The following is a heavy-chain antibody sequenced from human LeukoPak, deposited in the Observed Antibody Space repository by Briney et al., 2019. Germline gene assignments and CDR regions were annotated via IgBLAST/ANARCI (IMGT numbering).Heavy chain of an antibody. V-gene: IGHV1-8*01. CDR1: GYTFTSYD. CDR2: MNPNSGNT. Sequence: SVKVSCKASGYTFTSYDINWVRQATGQGLEWMGWMNPNSGNTGYAQKFQGRVTMTRNTSISTAYMELSSLRSKDTAVYYCARGRYGSGSYRYYYYGMDVWGQGTTVTVSS. D-gene: IGHD3-10*01. J-gene: IGHJ6*02. CDR3: ARGRYGSGSYRYYYYGMDV.